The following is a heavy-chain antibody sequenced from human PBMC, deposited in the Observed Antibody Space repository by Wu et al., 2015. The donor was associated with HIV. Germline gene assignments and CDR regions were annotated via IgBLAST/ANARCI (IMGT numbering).Heavy chain of an antibody. CDR1: GYTYNDYY. D-gene: IGHD5-18*01. Sequence: QVQLVQSGAEVKMPGASMKVSCKASGYTYNDYYVHWVRQAPGQGLEWMGWFNPDSGGTNFPQKFQDRVTLTGDTSISTAYMELRRLKSDDTAVYYCARDRGYSYVPDRWGQGTLVTVSS. CDR2: FNPDSGGT. CDR3: ARDRGYSYVPDR. V-gene: IGHV1-2*02. J-gene: IGHJ5*02.